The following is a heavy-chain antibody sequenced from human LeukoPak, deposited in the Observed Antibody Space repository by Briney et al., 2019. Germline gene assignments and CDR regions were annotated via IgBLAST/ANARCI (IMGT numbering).Heavy chain of an antibody. CDR2: IWYDGSNK. J-gene: IGHJ4*02. D-gene: IGHD5-18*01. V-gene: IGHV3-33*01. CDR1: GFTFSNYG. Sequence: GRSLRLSCAASGFTFSNYGMHWVRQAPGKVLEWVAVIWYDGSNKFYGDSVKGRFTISRDNSKNTLYLQMNSLRDEDTAVYYCASGSGYSYGYLDYWGQGTLVTVSS. CDR3: ASGSGYSYGYLDY.